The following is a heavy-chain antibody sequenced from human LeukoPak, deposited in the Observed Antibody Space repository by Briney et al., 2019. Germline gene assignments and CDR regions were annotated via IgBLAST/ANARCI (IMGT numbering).Heavy chain of an antibody. D-gene: IGHD2-2*01. J-gene: IGHJ3*02. CDR1: GFTFSSYW. CDR3: ARDLRYCSSTSCPTEDAFDI. Sequence: GGPLRLSCAASGFTFSSYWMSWVRQAPGKGLEWVANIKQDGSEKYYVDSVKGRFTISRDNAKNSLYLQMNSLRAEDTAVYYCARDLRYCSSTSCPTEDAFDIWGQGTMVTVSS. V-gene: IGHV3-7*01. CDR2: IKQDGSEK.